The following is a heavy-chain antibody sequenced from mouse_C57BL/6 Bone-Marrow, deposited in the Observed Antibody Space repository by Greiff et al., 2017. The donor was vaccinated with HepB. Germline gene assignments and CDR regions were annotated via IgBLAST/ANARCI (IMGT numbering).Heavy chain of an antibody. Sequence: QVQLQQPGTELVKPGASVKLSCKASGYTFTSYWMHWVKQRPGQGLEWIGNINPSNGGTNYNAKFKSKATLTVDKSSSTAYMQLSSLTSEDSAVYYCASPFYYYGSSLSMDYWGQGTSVTVSS. CDR1: GYTFTSYW. V-gene: IGHV1-53*01. CDR3: ASPFYYYGSSLSMDY. CDR2: INPSNGGT. D-gene: IGHD1-1*01. J-gene: IGHJ4*01.